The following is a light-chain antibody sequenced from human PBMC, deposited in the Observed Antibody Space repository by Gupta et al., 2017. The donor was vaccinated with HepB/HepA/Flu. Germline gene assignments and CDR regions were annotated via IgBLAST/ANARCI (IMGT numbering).Light chain of an antibody. CDR3: HHYSKGPPALT. V-gene: IGKV3-15*01. CDR2: GAS. CDR1: QSVSSN. J-gene: IGKJ4*01. Sequence: EIVLTQSPATLSVSPGEGATLSCRASQSVSSNLAWYQQKPGQAPRLLMYGASIRATGIPVKFSGSGSGTEFTLTISSLQSEDFAVYYCHHYSKGPPALTFGGGTKVEIK.